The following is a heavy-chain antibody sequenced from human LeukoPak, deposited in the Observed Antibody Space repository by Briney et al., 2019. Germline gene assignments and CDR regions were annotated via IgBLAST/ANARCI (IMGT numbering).Heavy chain of an antibody. D-gene: IGHD1-26*01. CDR2: ISCDGVST. CDR1: GFTFYDYT. Sequence: GGCLRLSCAASGFTFYDYTMHWVRQAPGKGLEWVSLISCDGVSTYYADSVKGRFTISRDNSKNSLYLQLNSLRTEDTAFYYCAKDGGSGATRPIDFWGQGTLVTVSS. CDR3: AKDGGSGATRPIDF. V-gene: IGHV3-43*01. J-gene: IGHJ4*02.